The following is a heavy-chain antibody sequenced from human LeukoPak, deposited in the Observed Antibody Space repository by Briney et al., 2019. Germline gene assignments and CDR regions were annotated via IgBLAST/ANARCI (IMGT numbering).Heavy chain of an antibody. D-gene: IGHD2/OR15-2a*01. CDR3: AADGEYAFLV. J-gene: IGHJ3*01. Sequence: PGGSLRLSCKASGFTFSSHWMHWVRQAPGKGLVWVSRIINDGITTTYADSVKGRFTVSRDNAKKTVYLQMNSLRADDTAVYYCAADGEYAFLVWGQGTMVTVSS. V-gene: IGHV3-74*01. CDR1: GFTFSSHW. CDR2: IINDGITT.